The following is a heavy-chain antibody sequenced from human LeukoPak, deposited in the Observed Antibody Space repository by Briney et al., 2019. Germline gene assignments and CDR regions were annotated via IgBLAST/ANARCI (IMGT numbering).Heavy chain of an antibody. D-gene: IGHD2-15*01. CDR3: AGDFGGYCSGGSFYSGWSDY. V-gene: IGHV3-21*01. CDR2: ITSSSSYI. Sequence: PGGSLRLSCAASGFTFSSYSMNWVRQAPGKGLEWVSSITSSSSYIYYADSVKGRFTISRDNAKNSLYLQMNSLRAEDTAVYYCAGDFGGYCSGGSFYSGWSDYWGQGTLVTVSS. CDR1: GFTFSSYS. J-gene: IGHJ4*02.